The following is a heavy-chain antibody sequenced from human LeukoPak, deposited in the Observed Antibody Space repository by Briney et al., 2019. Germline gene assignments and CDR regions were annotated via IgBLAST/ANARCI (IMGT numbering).Heavy chain of an antibody. D-gene: IGHD3-10*01. CDR3: ARAPRQLLWFGDLDY. Sequence: GASVKVSCKASGYTFTGYYMHWVRQAPGQGLEWMGWINPNSGGTNYAQKFQGRVTMTRDTSISTAYMELSRLRSDDTAAYYCARAPRQLLWFGDLDYWGQGTLVTVSS. J-gene: IGHJ4*02. CDR2: INPNSGGT. CDR1: GYTFTGYY. V-gene: IGHV1-2*02.